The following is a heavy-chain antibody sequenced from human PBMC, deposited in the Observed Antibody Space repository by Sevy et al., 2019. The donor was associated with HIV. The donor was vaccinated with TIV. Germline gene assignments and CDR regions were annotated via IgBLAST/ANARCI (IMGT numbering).Heavy chain of an antibody. D-gene: IGHD2-8*01. V-gene: IGHV3-23*01. CDR2: LSFGCGKI. Sequence: GGSLRLSCAASGFAFYEYSMSWIRQAPGKGLEWVATLSFGCGKINYADSVKGRFTISRDNSKNSFYLQMDNLRVEDTALYYCGIEGCSRPHDYWGQGTRVTVS. CDR3: GIEGCSRPHDY. J-gene: IGHJ4*02. CDR1: GFAFYEYS.